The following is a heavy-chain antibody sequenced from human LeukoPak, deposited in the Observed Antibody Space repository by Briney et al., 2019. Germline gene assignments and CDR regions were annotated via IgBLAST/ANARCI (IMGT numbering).Heavy chain of an antibody. Sequence: GGSLRLSCAASGFTVSSNYMSWVRQAPGKGLEWVSSISSSGGSTYYADSVKGRFTISRDNSKNTLYLQMNSLRAEDTAVYYCAKDPLYNVVVPAVLDYWGQGTLVTVSS. J-gene: IGHJ4*02. V-gene: IGHV3-66*02. CDR3: AKDPLYNVVVPAVLDY. CDR1: GFTVSSNY. CDR2: ISSSGGST. D-gene: IGHD2-2*01.